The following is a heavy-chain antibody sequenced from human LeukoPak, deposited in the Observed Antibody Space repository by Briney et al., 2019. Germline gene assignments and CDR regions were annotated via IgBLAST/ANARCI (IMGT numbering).Heavy chain of an antibody. CDR3: ANAVGVINMGLDF. Sequence: GGSLRLACAASGFIFSNNGMSWVRQAPGRGLEWVSSIRGRAGNAYYADSVKGRFTISRDDSTNTLYLHMSRLRAEDTAMYYCANAVGVINMGLDFWGQGALVPVSS. V-gene: IGHV3-23*01. J-gene: IGHJ4*02. D-gene: IGHD3-10*01. CDR1: GFIFSNNG. CDR2: IRGRAGNA.